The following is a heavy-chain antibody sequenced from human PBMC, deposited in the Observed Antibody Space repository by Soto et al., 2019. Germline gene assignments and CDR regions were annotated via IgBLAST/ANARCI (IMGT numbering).Heavy chain of an antibody. D-gene: IGHD2-2*01. CDR2: ISGAGGNT. CDR3: AKDPVPQLLPSWWFDP. J-gene: IGHJ5*02. V-gene: IGHV3-23*01. CDR1: GFAFGAYA. Sequence: EVQLLESGGGLVQPGGSLRLSCAASGFAFGAYAMTWVRQAPGKGLEWVSVISGAGGNTYYADSEKGRFTVSRDNSKKMLYLEMNSLRVEDTAIYYCAKDPVPQLLPSWWFDPWGQGTRVTVSS.